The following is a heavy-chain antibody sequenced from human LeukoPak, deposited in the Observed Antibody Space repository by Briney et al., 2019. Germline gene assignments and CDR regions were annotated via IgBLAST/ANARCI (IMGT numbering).Heavy chain of an antibody. Sequence: GGSLRLSCAAFGFTFSSYEMSWVRQAPGKGLEWVSYIITSGTNEKYADSVKGRVTISRDNAKKSLYLQLYSLSAEDTADYYCARGEQLNYFAYWGQGALVTVSS. D-gene: IGHD1-26*01. CDR1: GFTFSSYE. CDR2: IITSGTNE. V-gene: IGHV3-48*03. J-gene: IGHJ4*02. CDR3: ARGEQLNYFAY.